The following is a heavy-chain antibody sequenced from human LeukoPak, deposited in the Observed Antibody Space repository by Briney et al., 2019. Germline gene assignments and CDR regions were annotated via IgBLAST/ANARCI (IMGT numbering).Heavy chain of an antibody. V-gene: IGHV4-34*01. CDR1: GGSFSGYY. CDR2: INHSGST. D-gene: IGHD3/OR15-3a*01. J-gene: IGHJ4*02. Sequence: SETLSLTCAVYGGSFSGYYWSWIRQPPGKGLEWIGEINHSGSTNYNPSLKSRVTVSVDTSKNQFSLRLTSVTAADTAVYCARQTGSGLFILPGGQGTLVTVSS. CDR3: ARQTGSGLFILP.